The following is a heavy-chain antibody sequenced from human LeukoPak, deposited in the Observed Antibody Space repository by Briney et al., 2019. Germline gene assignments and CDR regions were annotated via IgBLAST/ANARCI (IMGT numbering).Heavy chain of an antibody. J-gene: IGHJ4*02. D-gene: IGHD6-13*01. CDR3: ARIIPLEVIAAAVAGPFDY. CDR2: IYSGGST. CDR1: GFTVSSNY. V-gene: IGHV3-66*01. Sequence: PGGSLRLSCAASGFTVSSNYMSWVRQAPGKGLEWVSVIYSGGSTYYADSVKGRFTISRDNSKNTLYLQMNSLRAEDTAVYYCARIIPLEVIAAAVAGPFDYWGQGTLVTVSS.